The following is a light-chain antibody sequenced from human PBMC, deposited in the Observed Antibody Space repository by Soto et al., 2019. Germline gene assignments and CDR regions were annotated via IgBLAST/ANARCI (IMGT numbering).Light chain of an antibody. CDR3: QQYGSSPPIT. J-gene: IGKJ5*01. V-gene: IGKV3D-20*01. Sequence: EIVLTQSPATLSLSPGERATLSCGASQSVSSSYLAWYQHKPGLAPRLLIYDASSRATGIPDRLSGSGSGTDFTLTISRLESEDFAVYYCQQYGSSPPITFGQGTRLEIK. CDR1: QSVSSSY. CDR2: DAS.